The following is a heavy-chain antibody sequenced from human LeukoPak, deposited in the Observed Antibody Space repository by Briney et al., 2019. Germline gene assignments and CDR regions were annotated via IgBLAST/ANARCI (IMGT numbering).Heavy chain of an antibody. J-gene: IGHJ4*02. CDR2: ISSSGSTI. CDR1: EFTFSDYY. CDR3: ARVPYDFWSGSRRAYYFDY. V-gene: IGHV3-11*04. Sequence: KPGGSLRLSCAASEFTFSDYYMSWIRQAPGKGLEWVSYISSSGSTIYYADSVKGRFTISRDNAKNSLYLQMNSLRAEDTAVYYCARVPYDFWSGSRRAYYFDYWGQGTLVTVSS. D-gene: IGHD3-3*01.